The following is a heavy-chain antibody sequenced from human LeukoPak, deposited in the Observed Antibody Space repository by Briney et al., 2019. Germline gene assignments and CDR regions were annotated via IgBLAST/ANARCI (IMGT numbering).Heavy chain of an antibody. Sequence: GASVKVSCKASGGTFSSYAISWVRQAPGQGLEWMGGIIPIFGIANYAQKFQGRVTITADESTSTAYMELSSLRSEDTAVYYCARALVRGYCSSTSCYGSFDYWGQGTLVTVSS. V-gene: IGHV1-69*01. CDR1: GGTFSSYA. CDR3: ARALVRGYCSSTSCYGSFDY. CDR2: IIPIFGIA. J-gene: IGHJ4*02. D-gene: IGHD2-2*01.